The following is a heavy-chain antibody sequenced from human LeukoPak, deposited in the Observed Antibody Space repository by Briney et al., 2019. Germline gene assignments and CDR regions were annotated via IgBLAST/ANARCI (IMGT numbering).Heavy chain of an antibody. D-gene: IGHD6-19*01. V-gene: IGHV3-48*03. J-gene: IGHJ4*02. CDR2: ISVNGGAM. CDR3: ARDVEQWLVRVYYFDY. Sequence: GGSLRLSCTASGFTFSGYEMTWVRQAPGKGLEWMSYISVNGGAMHYADSVRGRFTTSRDDAKNSLYLQMNSLRAEDTAVYYCARDVEQWLVRVYYFDYWGQGTLVTVSS. CDR1: GFTFSGYE.